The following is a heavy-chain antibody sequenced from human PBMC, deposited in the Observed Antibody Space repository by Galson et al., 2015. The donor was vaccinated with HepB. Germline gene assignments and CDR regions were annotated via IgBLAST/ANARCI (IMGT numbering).Heavy chain of an antibody. V-gene: IGHV5-51*03. CDR3: ARRLGYCSSTSCSLFDY. J-gene: IGHJ4*02. CDR1: GYSFTSYW. Sequence: QSGAEVKKPGESLKISCKGSGYSFTSYWIGWVRQMPGKGLEWMGIIYPGDSDTRYSPSFQGQVTISADKSVSTAYLQWSSLKASDTAMYYCARRLGYCSSTSCSLFDYWGQGTLVTVSS. D-gene: IGHD2-2*01. CDR2: IYPGDSDT.